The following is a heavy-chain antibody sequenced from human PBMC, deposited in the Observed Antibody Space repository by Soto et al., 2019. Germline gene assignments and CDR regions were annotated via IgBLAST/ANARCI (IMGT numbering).Heavy chain of an antibody. V-gene: IGHV1-46*01. D-gene: IGHD3-10*01. CDR1: GYTFTSYY. CDR3: TTSQITYIRGADLDN. Sequence: ASVKVSCKASGYTFTSYYMHWVRQAPGQGLEWMGVIDPGGGSTTHAQKFQGRVTMTRDTSKSTLFLQMDSLRPEDTAVYFCTTSQITYIRGADLDNWGKGTLVTVSS. CDR2: IDPGGGST. J-gene: IGHJ4*02.